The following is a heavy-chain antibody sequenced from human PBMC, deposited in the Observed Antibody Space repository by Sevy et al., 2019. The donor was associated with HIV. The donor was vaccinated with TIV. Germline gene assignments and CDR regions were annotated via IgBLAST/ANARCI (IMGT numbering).Heavy chain of an antibody. V-gene: IGHV3-48*01. J-gene: IGHJ6*02. CDR3: ARDGGYSDYGMDL. CDR1: GFTFSSYN. CDR2: INSGSTII. D-gene: IGHD2-15*01. Sequence: GGSLRLSCVASGFTFSSYNFNWVRQAPGKGLELISFINSGSTIILHADAVKGRFTISRDSAKKSVYLQMNSLRVEDTAVYYCARDGGYSDYGMDLWGQGTTVTVSS.